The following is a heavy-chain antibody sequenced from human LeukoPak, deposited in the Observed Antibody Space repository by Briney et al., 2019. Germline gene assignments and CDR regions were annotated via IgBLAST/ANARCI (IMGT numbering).Heavy chain of an antibody. V-gene: IGHV4-59*02. D-gene: IGHD5-18*01. CDR2: IYYSGST. J-gene: IGHJ4*02. CDR3: ARILRNTAMVEYYFDY. Sequence: PSETLSLTCTVSGGSVSHYYWNWIRQPPGKGLEWIGYIYYSGSTNYNPSLKSRVTISVDTSKNQFSLKLSSVTAADTAVYYCARILRNTAMVEYYFDYWGQGTLVTVSS. CDR1: GGSVSHYY.